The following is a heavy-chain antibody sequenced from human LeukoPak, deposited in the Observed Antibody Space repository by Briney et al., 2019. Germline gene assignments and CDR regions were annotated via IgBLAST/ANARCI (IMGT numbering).Heavy chain of an antibody. V-gene: IGHV4-59*01. CDR2: IYYSGST. Sequence: SETLSLTCTVSAGSISGYYWTWIRQPPGKRLEWLGHIYYSGSTKYNPSLTSRVTISLDTSKNQFSLVLSSVTAADTAVYYCARSVAVPGTEIDFWGQGTLVTVSS. D-gene: IGHD6-19*01. J-gene: IGHJ4*02. CDR1: AGSISGYY. CDR3: ARSVAVPGTEIDF.